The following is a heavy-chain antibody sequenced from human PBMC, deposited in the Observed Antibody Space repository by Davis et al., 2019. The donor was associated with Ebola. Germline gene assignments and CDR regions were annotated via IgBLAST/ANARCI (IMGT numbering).Heavy chain of an antibody. D-gene: IGHD3-10*01. J-gene: IGHJ4*02. V-gene: IGHV3-53*04. CDR2: IYSGGST. CDR1: GFTVSSNY. CDR3: ARGRFGELPFDY. Sequence: GESLKISCAASGFTVSSNYMSWVRQAPGKGLEWVSVIYSGGSTYYADSVKGRFTISRHNSKNTLYLQMNSLRAEDTAVYYCARGRFGELPFDYWGQGTLVTVSS.